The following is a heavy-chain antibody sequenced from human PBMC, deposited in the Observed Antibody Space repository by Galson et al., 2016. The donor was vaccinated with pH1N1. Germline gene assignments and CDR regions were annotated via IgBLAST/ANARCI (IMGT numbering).Heavy chain of an antibody. CDR1: GFNFNVYD. J-gene: IGHJ2*01. Sequence: SLRLSCAASGFNFNVYDMNWVRQAPGKGLEWISYIGSSGNTIYYADSVKGRFTISRDNAKHALYLQVNSLRAEDTAVYYCARAGRNWHFDLWAVAPWSLSPQ. V-gene: IGHV3-48*03. CDR3: ARAGRNWHFDL. CDR2: IGSSGNTI.